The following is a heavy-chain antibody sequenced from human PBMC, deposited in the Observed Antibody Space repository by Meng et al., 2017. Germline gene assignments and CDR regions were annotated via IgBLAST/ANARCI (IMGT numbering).Heavy chain of an antibody. CDR2: INHSGST. CDR3: ARGEDSSSWSPYY. Sequence: QVKLQQWGAGLLKPSETLSLTCAVYGGSFSGYYWSWIRQPPGKGLEWIGEINHSGSTNYNPSLKSRVTISVDTSKNQFSLKLGSVTAADTAVYYCARGEDSSSWSPYYWGQGTLVTVSS. J-gene: IGHJ4*02. CDR1: GGSFSGYY. D-gene: IGHD6-13*01. V-gene: IGHV4-34*01.